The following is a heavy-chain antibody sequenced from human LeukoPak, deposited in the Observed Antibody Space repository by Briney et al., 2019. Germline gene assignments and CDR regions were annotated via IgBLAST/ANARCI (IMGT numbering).Heavy chain of an antibody. CDR2: ISAYNGNT. CDR3: ARGPGPGYSSSASRKRNVYYFDY. Sequence: ASVKVSCKASGYTFTSYGISWVRQAPGQGLEWMGWISAYNGNTNYAQKLQGRVTMTTDTSTSTAYMELRSLRSDDTAVYYCARGPGPGYSSSASRKRNVYYFDYWGQGTLVTVSS. CDR1: GYTFTSYG. V-gene: IGHV1-18*01. J-gene: IGHJ4*02. D-gene: IGHD6-13*01.